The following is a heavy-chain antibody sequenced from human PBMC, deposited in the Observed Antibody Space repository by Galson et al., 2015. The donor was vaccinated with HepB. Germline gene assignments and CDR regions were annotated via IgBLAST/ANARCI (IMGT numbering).Heavy chain of an antibody. CDR1: EGTFSSYT. Sequence: SVKVSCKASEGTFSSYTISWVRQAPGQGLEWMGRIIPILGIANYAQKFQGRVTITADKSTSTAYMELSSLRSEDTAVYYCARLAVAGGIEDYWGQGTLVTVSS. D-gene: IGHD6-19*01. V-gene: IGHV1-69*02. CDR3: ARLAVAGGIEDY. J-gene: IGHJ4*02. CDR2: IIPILGIA.